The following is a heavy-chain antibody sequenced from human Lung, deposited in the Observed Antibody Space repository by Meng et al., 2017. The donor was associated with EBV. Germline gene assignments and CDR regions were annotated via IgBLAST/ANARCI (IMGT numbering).Heavy chain of an antibody. CDR3: TTDGITMIQGYFDY. Sequence: EVQLVDCGGGXVTPGGSLRLFCAPSGFTFSNAWMSWVRQAPGKGLEWVGRIKSKTDGGTTDYAAPVKGRFTISRDDSKNTLYLQMHSLKAEDTAVYYCTTDGITMIQGYFDYWGQGTLVTVSS. J-gene: IGHJ4*02. CDR2: IKSKTDGGTT. CDR1: GFTFSNAW. D-gene: IGHD3-10*01. V-gene: IGHV3-15*01.